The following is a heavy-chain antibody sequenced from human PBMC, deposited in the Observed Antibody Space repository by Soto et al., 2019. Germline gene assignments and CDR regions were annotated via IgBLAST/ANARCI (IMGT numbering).Heavy chain of an antibody. CDR2: IYPIDSDT. V-gene: IGHV5-51*01. Sequence: PGESLKISCKGSGYSFTSYWIGWVRQMPGKGLEWMGIIYPIDSDTKYSPSFQGQVTISVDKSISTAYLQWSSLKASDSAMYYCATYQDPYYYGMDVWGQGTTVTVSS. D-gene: IGHD2-2*01. CDR1: GYSFTSYW. CDR3: ATYQDPYYYGMDV. J-gene: IGHJ6*02.